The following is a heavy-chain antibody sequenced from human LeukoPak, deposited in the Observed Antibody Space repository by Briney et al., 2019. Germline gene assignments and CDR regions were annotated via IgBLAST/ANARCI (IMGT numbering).Heavy chain of an antibody. J-gene: IGHJ4*02. D-gene: IGHD3-10*01. V-gene: IGHV1-18*01. Sequence: ASVKASCKASGYTFTSYGISWVRQAPGQGLEWMGWISAYNGNTNYAQKLQGRVTMTTDTSTSTAYMELRSLRSDDTAVYYCARAPAVRYYYVSGSYPDYGGQGTLATVPS. CDR3: ARAPAVRYYYVSGSYPDY. CDR2: ISAYNGNT. CDR1: GYTFTSYG.